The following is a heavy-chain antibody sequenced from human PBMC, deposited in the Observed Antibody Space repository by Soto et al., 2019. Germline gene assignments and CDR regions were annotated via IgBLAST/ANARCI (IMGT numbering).Heavy chain of an antibody. CDR2: ISAYNGNT. V-gene: IGHV1-18*01. D-gene: IGHD1-1*01. CDR1: GYSFTSFG. Sequence: HVQLVQSGAEVKTPGASVRVSCKASGYSFTSFGFSWVRQAPGQGLEWMGWISAYNGNTNYAQKLQDRVTLTTETSTNTAYTQLRSLRSDDTAVYYCARDVPWSITDWERRSSYYGLDVWGQGTTVTVSS. J-gene: IGHJ6*02. CDR3: ARDVPWSITDWERRSSYYGLDV.